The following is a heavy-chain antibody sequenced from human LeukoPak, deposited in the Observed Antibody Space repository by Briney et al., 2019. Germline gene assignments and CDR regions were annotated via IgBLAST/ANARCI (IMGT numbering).Heavy chain of an antibody. Sequence: SEALSLTCTVSGGSISSSSYDWGWIRQPPGKGLEWIGSIYYSGSTYYNPSLKSRVTISVDTSKNQFSLKLSSVTAADTAVYYCARAYCSSTSCYPSVYYGMDVWGQGTTVTVSS. CDR2: IYYSGST. CDR1: GGSISSSSYD. CDR3: ARAYCSSTSCYPSVYYGMDV. V-gene: IGHV4-39*01. D-gene: IGHD2-2*01. J-gene: IGHJ6*02.